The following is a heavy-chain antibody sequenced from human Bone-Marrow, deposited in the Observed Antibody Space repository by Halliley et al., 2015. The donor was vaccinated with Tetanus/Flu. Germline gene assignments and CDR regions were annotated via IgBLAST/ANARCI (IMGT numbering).Heavy chain of an antibody. CDR3: ARAPYCSSSSCYVGSYHFGMDV. Sequence: SLRLSCAASGFTFSDYGMNWVRQAAGKGLEWVAIIWYDGTPTYYADPVKGRFTISRDNSKNTLYPEMNSLRAEDTAVYYCARAPYCSSSSCYVGSYHFGMDVWGQGTTVTVSS. V-gene: IGHV3-33*01. CDR1: GFTFSDYG. CDR2: IWYDGTPT. J-gene: IGHJ6*02. D-gene: IGHD2-2*01.